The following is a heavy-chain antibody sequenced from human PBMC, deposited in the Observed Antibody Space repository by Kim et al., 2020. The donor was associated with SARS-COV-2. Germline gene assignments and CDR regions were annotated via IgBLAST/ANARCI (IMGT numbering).Heavy chain of an antibody. J-gene: IGHJ4*02. D-gene: IGHD1-26*01. CDR1: GYTFTGYY. CDR3: ARGRSGSYFIDY. CDR2: INPNSGGT. V-gene: IGHV1-2*02. Sequence: ASVKVSYKASGYTFTGYYMHWVRQAPGQGLEWMGWINPNSGGTNYAQKFRGRVTMTRDTSISTAYMELSRLRSDDTAVYYCARGRSGSYFIDYWGQGTLVTVSS.